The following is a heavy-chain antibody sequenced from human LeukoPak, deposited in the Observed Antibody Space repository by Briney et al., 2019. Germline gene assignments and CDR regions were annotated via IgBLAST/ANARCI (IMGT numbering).Heavy chain of an antibody. J-gene: IGHJ3*02. D-gene: IGHD6-13*01. CDR1: GYTFTNYN. Sequence: ASVKVSCKASGYTFTNYNINWVRQATGQGLEWMGWMNPNSGNTGYAQKFKGRVTMTKNTSISTAYMELSSLRSEDTAVYYCARVDSSSWYPEIAFDIWGQGTMVTVSS. CDR2: MNPNSGNT. V-gene: IGHV1-8*01. CDR3: ARVDSSSWYPEIAFDI.